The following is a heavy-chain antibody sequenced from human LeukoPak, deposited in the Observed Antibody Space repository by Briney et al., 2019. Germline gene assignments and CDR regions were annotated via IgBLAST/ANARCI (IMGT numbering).Heavy chain of an antibody. J-gene: IGHJ4*02. D-gene: IGHD6-13*01. CDR2: IKYDGSEK. V-gene: IGHV3-7*01. CDR3: ARDIEAAGLFLDY. Sequence: GGSLRLSCAASGFTFSSYWMTWVRQAPGKGLEWVANIKYDGSEKDYMDSVKGRFTISRDNAKNSLYLQMNSLRAEDMAVYYCARDIEAAGLFLDYWGQGTLVTVSS. CDR1: GFTFSSYW.